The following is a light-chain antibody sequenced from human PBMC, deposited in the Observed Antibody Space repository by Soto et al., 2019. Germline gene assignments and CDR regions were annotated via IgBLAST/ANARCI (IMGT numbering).Light chain of an antibody. CDR2: STN. Sequence: QTVVPQEPSFSVSPGGTVTLTCGLSSGSVSTSYYPSWYQQTPGQAPRTLIYSTNTRSSGVPDRFSGSILGNKAALTITGAQADDESDYYCVLYMGRGISVFGGGTQLTVL. J-gene: IGLJ2*01. V-gene: IGLV8-61*01. CDR3: VLYMGRGISV. CDR1: SGSVSTSYY.